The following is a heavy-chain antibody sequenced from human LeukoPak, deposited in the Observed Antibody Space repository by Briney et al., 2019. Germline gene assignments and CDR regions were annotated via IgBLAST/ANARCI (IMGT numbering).Heavy chain of an antibody. CDR2: ITPYNGDT. Sequence: ASVKVSCKASGFTFTKYSINWVRQAPGQGLEWMGWITPYNGDTNYAQRLQGRVTMTTDPSTSTAYMDLRSLASDDTAVYYCARGVRSGNYPYYYYYYMDVWGKGTTVIVSS. V-gene: IGHV1-18*01. CDR1: GFTFTKYS. CDR3: ARGVRSGNYPYYYYYYMDV. J-gene: IGHJ6*03. D-gene: IGHD1-26*01.